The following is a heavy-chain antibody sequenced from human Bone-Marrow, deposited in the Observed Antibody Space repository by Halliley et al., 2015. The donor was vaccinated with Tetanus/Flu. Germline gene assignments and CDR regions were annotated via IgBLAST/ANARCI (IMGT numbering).Heavy chain of an antibody. CDR3: GRVDYGGKYWYFDL. CDR1: GYSFSNYW. Sequence: QLVQSGAEVKKPGESLKISCKGSGYSFSNYWTAWVRQMPGKGLEWMGIIYPGDSDVRYSPSFQGQVTISADKSISTAYLQWSSLKASDPAVYFCGRVDYGGKYWYFDLWGRGPLGKVSS. CDR2: IYPGDSDV. D-gene: IGHD4-17*01. V-gene: IGHV5-51*01. J-gene: IGHJ2*01.